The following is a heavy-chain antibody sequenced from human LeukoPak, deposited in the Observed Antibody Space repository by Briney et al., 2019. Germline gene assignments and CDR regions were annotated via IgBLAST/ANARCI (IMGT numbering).Heavy chain of an antibody. Sequence: GGSLRLSCAASGFTFSGSAXHWXRQAPGKGLEXXGRXXXXANTYATLYDASVKGRFTISRDDSKNTAYLQMNSLKTEDTAVYHCTTSAYDYVWAYYFDYWGQGTLVTVSS. D-gene: IGHD3-16*01. CDR1: GFTFSGSA. J-gene: IGHJ4*02. V-gene: IGHV3-73*01. CDR3: TTSAYDYVWAYYFDY. CDR2: XXXXANTYAT.